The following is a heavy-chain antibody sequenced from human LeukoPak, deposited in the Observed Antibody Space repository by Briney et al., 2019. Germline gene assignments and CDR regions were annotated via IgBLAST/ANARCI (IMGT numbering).Heavy chain of an antibody. CDR1: GGSISSSSYY. J-gene: IGHJ4*02. CDR3: ARHYDYVWGSYRYMLD. V-gene: IGHV4-39*07. Sequence: SETLSLTCTVSGGSISSSSYYWGWIRQPPGKGLEWIGSIYYSGSTYYNPSLKSRVTISVDTSKNQFSLKLSSVTAADTAVYYCARHYDYVWGSYRYMLDWGQGTLVTVSS. D-gene: IGHD3-16*02. CDR2: IYYSGST.